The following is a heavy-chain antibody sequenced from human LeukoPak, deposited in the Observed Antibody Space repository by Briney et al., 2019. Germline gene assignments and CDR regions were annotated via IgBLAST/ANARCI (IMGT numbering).Heavy chain of an antibody. J-gene: IGHJ4*02. D-gene: IGHD1-26*01. CDR3: AREGSASSSVSIDY. Sequence: SVKVPCKASGGTFSSHALSWVRKAPGQGLEWMRGIIPIFGTANYAQKFQVRVTITADESTSTVYMELSSLRSEDTAVYYCAREGSASSSVSIDYWGQGTLVTVSS. V-gene: IGHV1-69*13. CDR1: GGTFSSHA. CDR2: IIPIFGTA.